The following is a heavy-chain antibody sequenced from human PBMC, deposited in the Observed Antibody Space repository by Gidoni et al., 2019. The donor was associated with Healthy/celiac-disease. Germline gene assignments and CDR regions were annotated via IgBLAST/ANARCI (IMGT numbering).Heavy chain of an antibody. CDR1: GGTFSSYA. Sequence: QVQLVQSGAEVKKPGSSVKVSCKASGGTFSSYAISWVRQAPGQGLEWMGGIIPIFGTANYAQKFQGRVTITADESTSTAYMELSSLRSEDTAVYYCARSNNVVVPAAMMDYYYYYGMDVWGQGTTVTVSS. CDR3: ARSNNVVVPAAMMDYYYYYGMDV. CDR2: IIPIFGTA. D-gene: IGHD2-2*01. J-gene: IGHJ6*02. V-gene: IGHV1-69*01.